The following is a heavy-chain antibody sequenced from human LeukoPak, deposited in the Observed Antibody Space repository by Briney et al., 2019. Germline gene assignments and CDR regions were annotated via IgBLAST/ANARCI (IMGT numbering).Heavy chain of an antibody. CDR3: ARVGVGTRIADRGIRYYFDY. J-gene: IGHJ4*02. V-gene: IGHV4-39*01. CDR2: IYYSGST. CDR1: GASISSSSYY. D-gene: IGHD6-13*01. Sequence: ESSETLSLTCTVSGASISSSSYYWGWLRQPPGKGLEWIGSIYYSGSTYYNPSLKSRVTISVDTSKNQFSLKLSSVTAADTAVYYCARVGVGTRIADRGIRYYFDYWGQGTLVTVSS.